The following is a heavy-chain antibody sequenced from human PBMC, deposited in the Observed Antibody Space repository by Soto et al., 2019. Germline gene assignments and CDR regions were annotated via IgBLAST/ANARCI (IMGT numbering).Heavy chain of an antibody. Sequence: QVQLVQSGAEVKKPGSSVKVSCKASGGTFSSYAISWVRQAPGQGLEWMGGIIPIFGTANYEQKFQGRVTIIADETKNTAYMELSSLRSEDTAVYYCATELHMITFGGVVARDAFDIWGQWTMVTVSS. CDR2: IIPIFGTA. J-gene: IGHJ3*02. CDR3: ATELHMITFGGVVARDAFDI. D-gene: IGHD3-16*02. CDR1: GGTFSSYA. V-gene: IGHV1-69*12.